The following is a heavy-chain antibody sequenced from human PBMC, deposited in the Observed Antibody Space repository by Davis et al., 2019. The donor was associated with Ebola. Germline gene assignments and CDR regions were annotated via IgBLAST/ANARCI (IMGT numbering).Heavy chain of an antibody. CDR1: GFTFSSYA. V-gene: IGHV3-23*01. D-gene: IGHD6-6*01. CDR3: AKDPAYGAARPRGHNWFDP. J-gene: IGHJ5*02. Sequence: GGSLRLSCAASGFTFSSYAMSWVRQAPGKGLEWVSAISGSGGSTYYADSVKGRFTISRDNSKNTLYLQMNSLRAEDTAVYYCAKDPAYGAARPRGHNWFDPWGQGTLVTVSS. CDR2: ISGSGGST.